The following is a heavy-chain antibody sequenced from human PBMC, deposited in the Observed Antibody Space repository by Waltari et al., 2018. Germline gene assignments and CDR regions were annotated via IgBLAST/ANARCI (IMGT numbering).Heavy chain of an antibody. D-gene: IGHD2-15*01. CDR1: GFTFGSYS. V-gene: IGHV3-21*01. CDR3: ARDRGGQSMVVKVNDAFDI. Sequence: EVQLVESGGGLVKPGGSLRLSCAASGFTFGSYSMNWVRQAPGKGLEWVSSISSSSSYIYYADSVKGRFTISRDNAKNSLYLQMNSLRAEDTAVYYCARDRGGQSMVVKVNDAFDIWGQGTMVTVSS. J-gene: IGHJ3*02. CDR2: ISSSSSYI.